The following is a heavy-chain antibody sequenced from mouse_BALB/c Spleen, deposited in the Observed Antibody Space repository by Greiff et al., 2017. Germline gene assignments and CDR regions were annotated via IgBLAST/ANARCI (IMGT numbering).Heavy chain of an antibody. CDR2: IYPGDGDT. CDR3: ARPQIYDGYYFAY. Sequence: VKLMESGAELVRPGSSVKISCKASGYAFSSYWMNWVKQRPGQGLECIGQIYPGDGDTNYNGKFKGKATLTADKSSSTAYMQLSSLTSEDSAVYFCARPQIYDGYYFAYWGQGTLVTVSA. V-gene: IGHV1-80*01. D-gene: IGHD2-3*01. CDR1: GYAFSSYW. J-gene: IGHJ3*01.